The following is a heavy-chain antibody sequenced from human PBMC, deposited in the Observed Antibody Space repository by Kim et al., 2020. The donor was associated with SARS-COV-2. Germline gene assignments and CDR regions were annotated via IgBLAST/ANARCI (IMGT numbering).Heavy chain of an antibody. CDR3: ARGPQWELLFDY. V-gene: IGHV3-33*01. J-gene: IGHJ4*02. Sequence: YADSVKGRFTISRDNSKNTLYLQMHSLRAEDTAVYYCARGPQWELLFDYWGQGTLVTVSS. D-gene: IGHD1-26*01.